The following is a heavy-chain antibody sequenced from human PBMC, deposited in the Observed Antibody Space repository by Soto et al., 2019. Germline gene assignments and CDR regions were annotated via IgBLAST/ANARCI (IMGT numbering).Heavy chain of an antibody. CDR3: AADKVDHNSVWDPGDI. Sequence: EEQLLESGGGLVQPGGSLRLSCAASGFTFSDYAMSWVRQAPGKGLEWVSGLGGSNSDTHYAASVEGRFTVSRDNSRSTLFPKMNSLRVEDTAVDYCAADKVDHNSVWDPGDIWGQGTLVTVSA. J-gene: IGHJ3*02. V-gene: IGHV3-23*01. CDR1: GFTFSDYA. CDR2: LGGSNSDT. D-gene: IGHD1-26*01.